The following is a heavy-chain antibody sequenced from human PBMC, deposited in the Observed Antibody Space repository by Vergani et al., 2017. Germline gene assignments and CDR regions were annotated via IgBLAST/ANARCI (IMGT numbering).Heavy chain of an antibody. Sequence: EVQLLESGGGLVQPGGSLRLSCVASGFTFRNYAMSWVRQAPGKGLEWVSAIGPNGDSAYYSDSVKGRFTISRDNSKNTLYLQMNSLRAEDTAVYYCAKTTMKSYYYGSESVEYYYGMDVWGQGTTVTVSS. V-gene: IGHV3-23*01. CDR2: IGPNGDSA. D-gene: IGHD3-10*01. CDR3: AKTTMKSYYYGSESVEYYYGMDV. J-gene: IGHJ6*02. CDR1: GFTFRNYA.